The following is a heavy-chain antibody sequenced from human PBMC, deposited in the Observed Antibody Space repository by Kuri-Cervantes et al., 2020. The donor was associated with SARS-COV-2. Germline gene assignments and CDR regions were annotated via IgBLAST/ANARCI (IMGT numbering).Heavy chain of an antibody. CDR3: ARVKGIVLIDWFDP. CDR1: GGSFSGYY. J-gene: IGHJ5*02. CDR2: INNSGST. V-gene: IGHV4-34*01. Sequence: GSLRLSCAVYGGSFSGYYWSWIRQPPGKGLEWIGEINNSGSTNYNPSLKSRVTISVDTSKNQFSLKLSSVTAADTAVHYCARVKGIVLIDWFDPWGQGTLVTVSS. D-gene: IGHD2-8*01.